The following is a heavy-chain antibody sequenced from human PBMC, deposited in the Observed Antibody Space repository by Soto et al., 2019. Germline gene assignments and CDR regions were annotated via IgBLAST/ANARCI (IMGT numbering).Heavy chain of an antibody. D-gene: IGHD2-2*01. J-gene: IGHJ4*02. V-gene: IGHV4-4*07. Sequence: PSETLSLTCTVSGGSISPYYWSWIRQPAGKGLEWIGRIYASGSTNYNPSLKGRVTMSAATSKNQFSLKLSSVTAADTAVYYCARGGMVIIPTATAFDYWGQGTLVTVSS. CDR2: IYASGST. CDR1: GGSISPYY. CDR3: ARGGMVIIPTATAFDY.